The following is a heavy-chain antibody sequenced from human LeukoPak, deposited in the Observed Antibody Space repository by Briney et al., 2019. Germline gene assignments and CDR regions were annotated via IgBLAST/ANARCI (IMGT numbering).Heavy chain of an antibody. CDR3: ARGGVFFDY. V-gene: IGHV4-59*01. D-gene: IGHD3-10*01. Sequence: SETLSLTCAVSGGSISRFYWSWIRQPPGKGLEWIGYIYYSGSTNYNPSLKSRVTISVDTSKNQFSLKLSSVTAADTAVYYCARGGVFFDYWGQGTLVTVSS. CDR1: GGSISRFY. J-gene: IGHJ4*02. CDR2: IYYSGST.